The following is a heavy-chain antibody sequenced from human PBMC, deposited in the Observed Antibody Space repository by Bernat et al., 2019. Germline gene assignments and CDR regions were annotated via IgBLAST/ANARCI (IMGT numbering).Heavy chain of an antibody. Sequence: EVQLVESGGGVVRPGFTFDDFGMSWVRQAPGKGLAGVSGINWNGGSTGYAVSVKGRFTITRDNAKNSLYLQMNSLRAEDTALYYCARSSGGSLQHFDYWGQGTLVTVSS. J-gene: IGHJ4*02. D-gene: IGHD2-15*01. CDR2: INWNGGST. CDR3: ARSSGGSLQHFDY. V-gene: IGHV3-20*03. CDR1: FTFDDFG.